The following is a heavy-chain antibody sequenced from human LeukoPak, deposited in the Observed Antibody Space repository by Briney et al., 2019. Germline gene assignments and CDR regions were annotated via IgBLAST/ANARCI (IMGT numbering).Heavy chain of an antibody. V-gene: IGHV4-59*01. CDR2: IYYSGST. J-gene: IGHJ6*03. Sequence: SETLSLTCTVSGDSISDDYWSWIRQPPGKGLEWIGYIYYSGSTNYNPSLKSRVTISVDTSKNQFSLKLSSVTAADTAVYYCARVDWGVDYYYYMDVWGKGTTVTISS. CDR1: GDSISDDY. CDR3: ARVDWGVDYYYYMDV. D-gene: IGHD7-27*01.